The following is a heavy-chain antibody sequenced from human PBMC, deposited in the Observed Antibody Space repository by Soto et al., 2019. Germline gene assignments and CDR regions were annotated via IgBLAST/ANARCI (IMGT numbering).Heavy chain of an antibody. CDR1: GYTFTGYY. CDR3: AREPNPYCISTSCYYYGMDV. D-gene: IGHD2-2*01. V-gene: IGHV1-2*04. Sequence: GASAKVSCKASGYTFTGYYMHWVRQAPGQRLEWKGWINPNSGGTNYAQKFQGWVTMTRDTSISTAYMELSRLRSDDTAVYYCAREPNPYCISTSCYYYGMDVWGQGTTVTVSS. J-gene: IGHJ6*02. CDR2: INPNSGGT.